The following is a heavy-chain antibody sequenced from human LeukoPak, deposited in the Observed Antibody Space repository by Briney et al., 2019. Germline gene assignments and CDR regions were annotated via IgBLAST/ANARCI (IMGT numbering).Heavy chain of an antibody. V-gene: IGHV3-11*04. J-gene: IGHJ6*03. CDR3: ARDPEIVVVPAATGYTDV. Sequence: GGSLRLSCAASGFTFSDYYMSWIRQAPGKGLEWVSYISSSGSTIYYADSVKGRFTISRDNAKNSLYLQMNSLRAEDTAVYYCARDPEIVVVPAATGYTDVWGKGTTVTVSS. CDR1: GFTFSDYY. CDR2: ISSSGSTI. D-gene: IGHD2-2*01.